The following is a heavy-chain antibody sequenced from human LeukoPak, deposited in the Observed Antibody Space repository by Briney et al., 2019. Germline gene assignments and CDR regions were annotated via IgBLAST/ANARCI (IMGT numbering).Heavy chain of an antibody. CDR3: AKHGGSGSYYLFDY. CDR2: ISYDGSNK. D-gene: IGHD3-10*01. Sequence: GGSLRLSCATSGFTFSSYGMHWVRQAPGKGLEWVAVISYDGSNKYYADSVKGRFTISRDNSKNTLYLQMNSLRAEDTAVYYCAKHGGSGSYYLFDYWGQGTLVTVSS. V-gene: IGHV3-30*18. CDR1: GFTFSSYG. J-gene: IGHJ4*02.